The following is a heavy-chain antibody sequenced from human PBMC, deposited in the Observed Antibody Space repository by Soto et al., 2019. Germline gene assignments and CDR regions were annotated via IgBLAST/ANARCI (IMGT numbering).Heavy chain of an antibody. V-gene: IGHV1-2*04. CDR3: ARDRHYGDYVFDP. CDR1: GYTFTGYY. Sequence: ASVKVSCKASGYTFTGYYMHWVRQAPGQGLEWMGWINPNSGGTNYAQKFQGWVTMTRDTSISTAYMELSRLRSDDTAVYYCARDRHYGDYVFDPWGQGTLVTASS. J-gene: IGHJ5*02. CDR2: INPNSGGT. D-gene: IGHD4-17*01.